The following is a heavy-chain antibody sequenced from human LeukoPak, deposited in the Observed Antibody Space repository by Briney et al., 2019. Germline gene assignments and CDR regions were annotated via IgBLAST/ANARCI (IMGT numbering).Heavy chain of an antibody. CDR1: GYTFTSNY. CDR2: INPSGGST. V-gene: IGHV1-46*01. Sequence: GASVKVSCKASGYTFTSNYMHWVRQAPGQGLEWMGIINPSGGSTKYAQKFQSRVTMTRDTSTSTVYMELSSLRSDDTAVYYCARDPDTAMVSLLYYYYGMDVWGQGTTVTVSS. CDR3: ARDPDTAMVSLLYYYYGMDV. D-gene: IGHD5-18*01. J-gene: IGHJ6*02.